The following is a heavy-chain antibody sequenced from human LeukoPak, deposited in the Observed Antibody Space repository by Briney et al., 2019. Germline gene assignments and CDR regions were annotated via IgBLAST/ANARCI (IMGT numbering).Heavy chain of an antibody. V-gene: IGHV4-34*01. D-gene: IGHD1-26*01. CDR2: INHSGST. CDR1: GGSFSGYY. Sequence: SETLSLTCAVYGGSFSGYYWSWIRQPPGKGLEWIGEINHSGSTKYNPSLKSRVTISVDTSKNQFSLKLSSVTAADTAVYYCARVLSESPRHNWFDPWGQGTLVTVSS. J-gene: IGHJ5*02. CDR3: ARVLSESPRHNWFDP.